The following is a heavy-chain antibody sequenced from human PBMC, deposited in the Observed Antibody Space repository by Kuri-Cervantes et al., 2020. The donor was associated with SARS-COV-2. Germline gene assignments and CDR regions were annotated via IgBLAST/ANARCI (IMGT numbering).Heavy chain of an antibody. V-gene: IGHV1-18*04. J-gene: IGHJ6*02. CDR1: GYTFTSYG. D-gene: IGHD4-11*01. CDR3: AKTRSYYYYMDV. CDR2: ITVYNGNT. Sequence: GESLKISCKASGYTFTSYGISWVRQAPGQGLEWMGWITVYNGNTNYAQKFQGRVTVTTDISTNAAYMELRSLRSDDTAVYFCAKTRSYYYYMDVWGQGTTVTVSS.